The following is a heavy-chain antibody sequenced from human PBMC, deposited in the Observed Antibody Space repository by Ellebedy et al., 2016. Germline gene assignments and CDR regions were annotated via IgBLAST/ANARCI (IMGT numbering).Heavy chain of an antibody. Sequence: GESLKISCAASGFSFSTYWMSWVRQVPGKGLEWVANIKQDGSEKYYVDPVKGRFTISRDNAKNSLYLQMSSLRAEDTAAYYCARDSVTFFGALILDNFDHWGQGTLVTVSS. CDR1: GFSFSTYW. CDR2: IKQDGSEK. CDR3: ARDSVTFFGALILDNFDH. D-gene: IGHD3-3*01. J-gene: IGHJ4*02. V-gene: IGHV3-7*03.